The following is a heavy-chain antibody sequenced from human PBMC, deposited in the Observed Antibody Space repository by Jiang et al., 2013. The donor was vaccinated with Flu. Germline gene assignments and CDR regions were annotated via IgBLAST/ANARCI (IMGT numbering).Heavy chain of an antibody. CDR2: ISYTGNT. CDR1: GGSISSDGSY. J-gene: IGHJ5*02. V-gene: IGHV4-31*03. CDR3: AGARDDYTSGSYYGFDP. Sequence: GPGLVKPSQTLSLTCTVSGGSISSDGSYWNWIRQHPGKGLEWIGYISYTGNTYYNPSLKSRVTISVDTSKNQFSLKLSSVTAADTAVYYCAGARDDYTSGSYYGFDPWGQGSLVTASS. D-gene: IGHD3-10*01.